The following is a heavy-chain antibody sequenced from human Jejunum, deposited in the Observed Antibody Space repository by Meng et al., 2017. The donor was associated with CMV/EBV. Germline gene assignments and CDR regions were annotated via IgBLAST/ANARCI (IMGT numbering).Heavy chain of an antibody. CDR2: LRGRGGST. CDR3: AKVRIVCSSTSCDPDWFDL. Sequence: WVRQAPGLVLVLVSVLRGRGGSTYYAESVQGRFTISSDNSESTLYLKSNSLRAEDTAIEYCAKVRIVCSSTSCDPDWFDLWGQGTLVTVSS. D-gene: IGHD2-2*01. V-gene: IGHV3-23*01. J-gene: IGHJ5*02.